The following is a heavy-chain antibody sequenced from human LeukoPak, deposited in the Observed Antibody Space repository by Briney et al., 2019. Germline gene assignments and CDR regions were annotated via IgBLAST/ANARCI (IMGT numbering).Heavy chain of an antibody. CDR3: ARGPSSSFYMDV. CDR2: IIGNARSK. Sequence: GGSLRLSCAGSGFTFSDYTMHWVRQAPGEGLEYVSAIIGNARSKYHADSVRGRFAISRDNSKDTLYLQMGSLRPEDTAVYYCARGPSSSFYMDVWGKGTTVTISS. V-gene: IGHV3-64*02. CDR1: GFTFSDYT. J-gene: IGHJ6*03.